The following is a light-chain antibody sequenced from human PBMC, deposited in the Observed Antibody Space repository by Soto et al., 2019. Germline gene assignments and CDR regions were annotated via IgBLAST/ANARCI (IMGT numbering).Light chain of an antibody. Sequence: ETVMTQSPANLSVSPGERATLSCRASQSVGSHLAWYQQKPGQAPRLLIYGASTRATGIPARFSGSGSGTDFTLTISSLEPEDFAVYYCQQRSNWPRTFGQGTKVDIK. CDR1: QSVGSH. CDR3: QQRSNWPRT. V-gene: IGKV3-11*01. CDR2: GAS. J-gene: IGKJ1*01.